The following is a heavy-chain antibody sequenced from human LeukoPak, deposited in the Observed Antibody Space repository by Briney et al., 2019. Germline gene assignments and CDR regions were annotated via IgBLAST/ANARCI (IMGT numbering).Heavy chain of an antibody. CDR2: ISYDGSNK. V-gene: IGHV3-30*18. J-gene: IGHJ4*02. D-gene: IGHD6-19*01. Sequence: PWGSLRLSCAASGFSFSNYGMHWVRQAPGKGLEWVAVISYDGSNKYYADFVQGRFTISRDNSKNTLYLQMNSLTAEDTAVYYCSKRGIAVAGKGENFDYWGQGTLVTVSS. CDR3: SKRGIAVAGKGENFDY. CDR1: GFSFSNYG.